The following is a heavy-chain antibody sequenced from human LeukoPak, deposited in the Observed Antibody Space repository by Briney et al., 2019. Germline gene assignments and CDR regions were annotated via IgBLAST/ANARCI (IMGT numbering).Heavy chain of an antibody. Sequence: GGSLRLSCAASGFTFSSYEMNWVRQAPGKGLEWVSYISSSGSTIYYADSVKGRFTISRDNAKNSLYLQMNSLRAEDTAVYYCARAGTTVVTPNWFDPWGQGTLVTVSS. CDR1: GFTFSSYE. D-gene: IGHD4-23*01. CDR3: ARAGTTVVTPNWFDP. V-gene: IGHV3-48*03. J-gene: IGHJ5*02. CDR2: ISSSGSTI.